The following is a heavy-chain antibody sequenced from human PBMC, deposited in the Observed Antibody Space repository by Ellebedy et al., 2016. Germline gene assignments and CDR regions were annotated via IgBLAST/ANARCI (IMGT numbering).Heavy chain of an antibody. Sequence: SETLSLXXAVSNGSISSGTYSWSWIRQPPGKGLEWIGYIYHTGSTYYNPSLKSRVTISVDRSENQFSLNLSSVTAADTAVYYCARGRWGLMDVWGQGTTVTVSS. V-gene: IGHV4-30-2*01. D-gene: IGHD5-24*01. CDR1: NGSISSGTYS. CDR3: ARGRWGLMDV. CDR2: IYHTGST. J-gene: IGHJ6*02.